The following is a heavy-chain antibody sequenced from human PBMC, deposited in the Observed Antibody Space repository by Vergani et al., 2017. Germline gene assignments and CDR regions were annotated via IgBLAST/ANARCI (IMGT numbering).Heavy chain of an antibody. J-gene: IGHJ5*02. CDR3: ARALEPRAVAAGPFFDP. D-gene: IGHD6-19*01. Sequence: QVQLVESGGGLVKPGGSLRLSCAASGFTFSDYYMSWIRQAPGKGLEWVSYISSSSSYTNYADSVKGRFTISRDNAKNALYLQMNSLRAEDTAVYYCARALEPRAVAAGPFFDPWGQGTLVTVSS. V-gene: IGHV3-11*06. CDR1: GFTFSDYY. CDR2: ISSSSSYT.